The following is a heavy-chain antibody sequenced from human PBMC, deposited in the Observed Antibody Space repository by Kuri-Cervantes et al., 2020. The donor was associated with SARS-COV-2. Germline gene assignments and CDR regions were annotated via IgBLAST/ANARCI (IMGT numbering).Heavy chain of an antibody. V-gene: IGHV3-21*01. J-gene: IGHJ4*02. CDR1: GFTFVSYA. CDR2: ISDSGSGT. Sequence: GGSLRLSCAASGFTFVSYAMGWVRQTPGKGLEWVSGISDSGSGTYYADSVKGRFTISRDNAKNSLYLQMNSLRAEDTAVYYCARAHYGDYVAYIYWGQGTLVTVSS. CDR3: ARAHYGDYVAYIY. D-gene: IGHD4-17*01.